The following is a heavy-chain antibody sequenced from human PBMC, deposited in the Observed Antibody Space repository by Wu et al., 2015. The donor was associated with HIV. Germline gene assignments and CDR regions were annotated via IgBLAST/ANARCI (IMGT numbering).Heavy chain of an antibody. D-gene: IGHD2-15*01. Sequence: QVQLVQSGAEVKKPGASVKVSCKASGYTFTSYGISWVRQAPGQGLEWMGWISAYNGNTNYAQKLQGRVTMTRDTSISTAYMELSRLRSDDTAVYYCARDRRTPDAFDIWGQGTMVTVSS. CDR3: ARDRRTPDAFDI. J-gene: IGHJ3*02. CDR2: ISAYNGNT. V-gene: IGHV1-18*01. CDR1: GYTFTSYG.